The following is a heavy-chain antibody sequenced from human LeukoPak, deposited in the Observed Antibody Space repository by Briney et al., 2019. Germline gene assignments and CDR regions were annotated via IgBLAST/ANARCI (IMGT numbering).Heavy chain of an antibody. D-gene: IGHD1-26*01. J-gene: IGHJ4*02. Sequence: ASVKVSCKASGGTFSSYAISWVRQAPGQGLEWMGGIIPIFGTANYAQKFQGRVTITADESTSTAYMELSSLRSEDTAAYYCARTLVGATYLFDYWGQGTLVTVSS. V-gene: IGHV1-69*13. CDR2: IIPIFGTA. CDR3: ARTLVGATYLFDY. CDR1: GGTFSSYA.